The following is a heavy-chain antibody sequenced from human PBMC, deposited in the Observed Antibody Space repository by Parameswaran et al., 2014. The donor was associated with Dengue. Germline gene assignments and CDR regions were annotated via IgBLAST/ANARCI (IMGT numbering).Heavy chain of an antibody. D-gene: IGHD3-22*01. CDR3: AREGPYYYDSSGYGTY. V-gene: IGHV3-11*01. J-gene: IGHJ4*02. CDR2: ISSSGSTI. Sequence: VRQAPGKGLEWVSYISSSGSTIYYADSVKGRFTISRDNAKNSLYLQMNSLRAEDTAVYYCAREGPYYYDSSGYGTYWGQGTLVTVSS.